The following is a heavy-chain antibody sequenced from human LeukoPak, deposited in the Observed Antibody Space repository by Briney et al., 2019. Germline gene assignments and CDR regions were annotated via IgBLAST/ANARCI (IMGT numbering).Heavy chain of an antibody. D-gene: IGHD3-10*01. CDR1: GFTFSSYS. CDR2: ISSSSSTI. V-gene: IGHV3-48*01. CDR3: ARGNPVVRDAFDI. Sequence: GGSLRLSCAASGFTFSSYSMNWVRQAPGKGLEWVSYISSSSSTIYYADSVKGRFTISRDNAKNSLYLQMNSLRAEDTAVYCCARGNPVVRDAFDIWGQGTMVTVSS. J-gene: IGHJ3*02.